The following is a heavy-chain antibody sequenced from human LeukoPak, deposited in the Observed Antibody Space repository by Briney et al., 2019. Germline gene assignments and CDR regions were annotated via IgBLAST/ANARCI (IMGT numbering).Heavy chain of an antibody. D-gene: IGHD4-11*01. V-gene: IGHV4-59*01. J-gene: IGHJ6*03. Sequence: SETLSLTCTVSGGSISSYSWSWIRQPPGKGLEWIGYIYYSGSTNYNPSLKSRVTISVDTSKNQFSLKLSSVTAADTAVYYCARDEGNTVTTGFYMDVWGKGTTVTISS. CDR3: ARDEGNTVTTGFYMDV. CDR1: GGSISSYS. CDR2: IYYSGST.